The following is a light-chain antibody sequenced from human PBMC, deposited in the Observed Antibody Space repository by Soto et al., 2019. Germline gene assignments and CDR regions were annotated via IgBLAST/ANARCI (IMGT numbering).Light chain of an antibody. J-gene: IGLJ1*01. CDR2: ELA. CDR1: SSDVGAYDH. Sequence: QSALTQPPSASGSPGQSVTIPCTGTSSDVGAYDHVSWYQQHPGKAPKLIIYELAKRPAGVPDRFSGSKSGNTASLTVSGLQAEDEADYFCSSDAGDRNYVFGTGTKVTVL. CDR3: SSDAGDRNYV. V-gene: IGLV2-8*01.